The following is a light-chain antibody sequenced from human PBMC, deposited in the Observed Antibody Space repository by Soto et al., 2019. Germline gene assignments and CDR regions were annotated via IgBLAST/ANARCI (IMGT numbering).Light chain of an antibody. CDR3: AAWDDSLNGVV. J-gene: IGLJ2*01. V-gene: IGLV1-36*01. CDR1: SSNIGDNP. Sequence: QSVLTHPTSVSEAPRQRVTISCSGSSSNIGDNPVNWYQHLPGKAPKLLIYYDDLKPSGVSDRFSGSKSGTSASLAISGLQSEDEADYYCAAWDDSLNGVVVGGGTKVTVL. CDR2: YDD.